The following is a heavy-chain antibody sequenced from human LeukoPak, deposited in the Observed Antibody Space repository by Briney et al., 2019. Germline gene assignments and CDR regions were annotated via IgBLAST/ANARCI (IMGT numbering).Heavy chain of an antibody. D-gene: IGHD1-26*01. Sequence: PGGSLRLSCAASGFTLGDHYMDWVRQAPGKGLEWVGRSRHKAKKYSTEYAASVKGRFTISRDDSKNSLYLQMNSLRAEDTAVYYCARVRYSGSYEVYFDYWGQGTLVTVSS. CDR3: ARVRYSGSYEVYFDY. CDR2: SRHKAKKYST. CDR1: GFTLGDHY. J-gene: IGHJ4*02. V-gene: IGHV3-72*01.